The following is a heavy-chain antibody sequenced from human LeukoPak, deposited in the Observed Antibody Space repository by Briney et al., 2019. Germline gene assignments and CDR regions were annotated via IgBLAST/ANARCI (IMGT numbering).Heavy chain of an antibody. V-gene: IGHV3-48*02. CDR3: ARGVLIWGAVDY. CDR2: ISSSSSTI. Sequence: PGGSLRLSCAASGFTVSSNYMSWVRQAPGKGLEWVSYISSSSSTIYYADSVKGRLTISRDNANKSLYLQMNSLRDEDTAVYYRARGVLIWGAVDYWGQGTLVTVSS. J-gene: IGHJ4*02. CDR1: GFTVSSNY. D-gene: IGHD7-27*01.